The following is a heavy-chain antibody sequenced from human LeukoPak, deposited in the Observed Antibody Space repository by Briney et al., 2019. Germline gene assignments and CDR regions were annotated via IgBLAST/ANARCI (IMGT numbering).Heavy chain of an antibody. CDR3: TGYSGRTDY. Sequence: GGSLRLSCTSSGSTFGTYAVSWFRQAPGKGLEWVAFIRSKTFGGTTEYAASVEGRFTISRDDSKSIAYLQMNSLKTEYTAVYYCTGYSGRTDYWGQGTLVTVSS. CDR1: GSTFGTYA. D-gene: IGHD5-18*01. J-gene: IGHJ4*02. V-gene: IGHV3-49*03. CDR2: IRSKTFGGTT.